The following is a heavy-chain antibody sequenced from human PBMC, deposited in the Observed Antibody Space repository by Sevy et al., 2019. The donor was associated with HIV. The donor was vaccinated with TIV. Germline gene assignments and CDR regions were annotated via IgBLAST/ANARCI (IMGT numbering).Heavy chain of an antibody. V-gene: IGHV3-30*18. Sequence: GGSLRLSCAASGFTFSSYGMHWVRQAPGKWLEWVAVISYDGSNKYYADSVKGRFTISRDNSKNTLYLQMNSLRAEDTAVYYCAKDTSDYGDYGGTYYFGMDVWGQGTTVTVSS. D-gene: IGHD4-17*01. CDR2: ISYDGSNK. CDR3: AKDTSDYGDYGGTYYFGMDV. CDR1: GFTFSSYG. J-gene: IGHJ6*02.